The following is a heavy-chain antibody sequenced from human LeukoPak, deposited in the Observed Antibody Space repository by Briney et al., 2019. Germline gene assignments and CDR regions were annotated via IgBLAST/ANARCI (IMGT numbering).Heavy chain of an antibody. J-gene: IGHJ4*02. CDR2: IYYSGST. CDR3: ARVGYYGSGSLIYFDY. V-gene: IGHV4-59*01. D-gene: IGHD3-10*01. Sequence: SETLSLTCAVYGGSFSGYYWSWIRQPPGKGLEWIGYIYYSGSTNYNPSLKSRVTISVDTSKNQFSLKLSSVTAADTAVYYCARVGYYGSGSLIYFDYWGQGTLVTVSS. CDR1: GGSFSGYY.